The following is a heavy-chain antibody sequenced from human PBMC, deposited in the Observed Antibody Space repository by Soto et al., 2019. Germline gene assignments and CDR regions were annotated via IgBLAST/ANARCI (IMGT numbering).Heavy chain of an antibody. CDR1: GFTFSSYA. D-gene: IGHD1-7*01. J-gene: IGHJ4*02. CDR2: ISGSGGST. CDR3: ATDRTYASSRALN. V-gene: IGHV3-23*01. Sequence: GGSLRLSCAASGFTFSSYAMSWVRQAPGKGLEWVSAISGSGGSTYYADSVKGRFTISRDNSKNTLYLQMNSLRAEDTAVYYWATDRTYASSRALNWGKGTLVTVSS.